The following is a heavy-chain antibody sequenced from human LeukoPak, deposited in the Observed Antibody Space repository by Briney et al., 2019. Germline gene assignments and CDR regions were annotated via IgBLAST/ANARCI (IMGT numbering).Heavy chain of an antibody. V-gene: IGHV4-4*07. D-gene: IGHD3-3*01. J-gene: IGHJ4*02. CDR3: ARDGVTIFGVVIAFDY. Sequence: SETLSLTCTVSGGSISSYYWSWIRQPAGKGLEWIGRIYTSGSTNHNPSLKSRVTISVDKSKNQFSLKLSSVTAADTAVYYCARDGVTIFGVVIAFDYWGQGTLVTVSS. CDR2: IYTSGST. CDR1: GGSISSYY.